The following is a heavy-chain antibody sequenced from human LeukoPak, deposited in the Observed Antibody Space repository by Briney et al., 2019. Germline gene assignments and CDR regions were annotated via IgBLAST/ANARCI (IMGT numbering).Heavy chain of an antibody. CDR2: ISSSSSYI. D-gene: IGHD2-15*01. Sequence: GGSLRLSCAASGFTFSSYSMKWVRQAPGEGLEWVSSISSSSSYIYYADSVKGRFTISRDNAKNSLYLQMNSLRAEDTAVYYCARDPVVVVARRFDPWGQGTLVTVSS. V-gene: IGHV3-21*01. CDR3: ARDPVVVVARRFDP. J-gene: IGHJ5*02. CDR1: GFTFSSYS.